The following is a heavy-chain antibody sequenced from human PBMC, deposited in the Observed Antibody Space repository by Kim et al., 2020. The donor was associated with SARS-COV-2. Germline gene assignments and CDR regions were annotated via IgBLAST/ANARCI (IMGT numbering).Heavy chain of an antibody. CDR1: GFTFSSYA. CDR2: ISGSGGST. D-gene: IGHD3-22*01. Sequence: GGSLRLSCAASGFTFSSYAMSWVRQAPGKGLEWVSAISGSGGSTYYADSVKGRFTISRDNSKNTLYLQMNSLRAEDTAVYYCAKGSTMIVVVIKFDYWGQGTLVTVSS. V-gene: IGHV3-23*01. J-gene: IGHJ4*02. CDR3: AKGSTMIVVVIKFDY.